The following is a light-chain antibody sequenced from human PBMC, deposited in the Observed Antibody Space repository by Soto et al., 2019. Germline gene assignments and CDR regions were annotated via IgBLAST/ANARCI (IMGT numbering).Light chain of an antibody. CDR1: SSDVGGYNY. CDR2: EVS. Sequence: QSALTQPPSASGAPGQSVTISCTGTSSDVGGYNYVSWFQQHPGRAPKLMIYEVSKRPSGVPDRFSGSKSGNTASLTVSGLQAEDEADYFCTSYAATYIVLVGGGTKLPDL. CDR3: TSYAATYIVL. J-gene: IGLJ2*01. V-gene: IGLV2-8*01.